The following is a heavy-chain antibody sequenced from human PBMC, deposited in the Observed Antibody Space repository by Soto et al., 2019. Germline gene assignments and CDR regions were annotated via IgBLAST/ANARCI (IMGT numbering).Heavy chain of an antibody. D-gene: IGHD5-12*01. CDR2: IYHSGST. V-gene: IGHV4-30-2*01. CDR3: ARAGYSGYDYVDYFDY. J-gene: IGHJ4*02. CDR1: GGSISSGGYS. Sequence: PSETLSLTCAVSGGSISSGGYSWSWIRQPPGKGLEWIGYIYHSGSTYYNPSLKRRVTISVDRSKNQFSLKLSSVTAADTAVYYCARAGYSGYDYVDYFDYWGQGTLVTVSS.